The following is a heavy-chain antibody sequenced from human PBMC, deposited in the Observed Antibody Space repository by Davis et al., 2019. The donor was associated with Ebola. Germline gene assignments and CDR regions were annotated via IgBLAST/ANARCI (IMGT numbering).Heavy chain of an antibody. V-gene: IGHV3-7*01. CDR1: GFTFSTYW. D-gene: IGHD2-21*02. CDR2: IKTDGSEE. CDR3: VRDPALVVTGGGWFFGL. J-gene: IGHJ2*01. Sequence: GGSLRLSCAASGFTFSTYWMSWVRQAPGKGLEWVANIKTDGSEEHYVDSVKGRFTMSRDNAKNSLYLQMNGLRVEDTAVYYCVRDPALVVTGGGWFFGLWGRGTLVTVSS.